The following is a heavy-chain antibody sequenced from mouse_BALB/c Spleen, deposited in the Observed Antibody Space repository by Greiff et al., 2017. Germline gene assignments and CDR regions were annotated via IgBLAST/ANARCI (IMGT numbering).Heavy chain of an antibody. D-gene: IGHD1-1*01. CDR2: IYPGDGDT. J-gene: IGHJ4*01. V-gene: IGHV1-80*01. CDR1: GYAFSSYW. Sequence: VQLQQSGAELVRPGSSVKISCKASGYAFSSYWMHWVKQRPGQGLEWIGQIYPGDGDTNFNGKFKGKATLTADKSSSTAYMQLSSLTSEDSAVYFCARRPSTEAGTSPFYAMDYWGQGTSVTVSS. CDR3: ARRPSTEAGTSPFYAMDY.